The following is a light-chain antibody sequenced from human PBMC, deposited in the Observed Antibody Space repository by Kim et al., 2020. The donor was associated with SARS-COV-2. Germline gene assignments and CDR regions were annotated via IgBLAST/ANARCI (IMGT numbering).Light chain of an antibody. J-gene: IGKJ5*01. CDR2: GAS. CDR3: QQYGYWRA. V-gene: IGKV3-15*01. Sequence: EIVMTQSPATLSASPGERATLSCRASQDIGSGLSWYQQKPGQAPRVLIYGASTRAAGIPARFSGSGSGTEFTLTISSLQSDDFAIYYCQQYGYWRAFGQGTRLEIK. CDR1: QDIGSG.